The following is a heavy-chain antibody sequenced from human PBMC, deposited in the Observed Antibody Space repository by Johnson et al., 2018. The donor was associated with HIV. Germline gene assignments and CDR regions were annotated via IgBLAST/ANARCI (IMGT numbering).Heavy chain of an antibody. D-gene: IGHD2-8*01. Sequence: VQLVESGGGLVQPGESLRLSCAASGFTVSNNYMHWVRQAPGKGLEWVSVIYSGGHTYYADSVKGRFIISRDNFKNTLYLQMNSLRAEDTAVYYCARDGNAGYCTNGVCYNDAFDIWGQGIMVTVSS. CDR1: GFTVSNNY. CDR3: ARDGNAGYCTNGVCYNDAFDI. V-gene: IGHV3-66*01. CDR2: IYSGGHT. J-gene: IGHJ3*02.